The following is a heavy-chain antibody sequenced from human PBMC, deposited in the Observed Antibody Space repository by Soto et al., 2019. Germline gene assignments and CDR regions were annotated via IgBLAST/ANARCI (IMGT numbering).Heavy chain of an antibody. Sequence: GGSLRLSCAASGFTFSSYSMNWVRQAPGKGLEWVSYISSSSSTIDYADSVKGRFTISRDNSKNTLYLQMNSLRAEDTAVYYCARDQLRFLEWSPFDYYYYMDVWGKGTTVTVSS. CDR2: ISSSSSTI. J-gene: IGHJ6*03. D-gene: IGHD3-3*01. CDR3: ARDQLRFLEWSPFDYYYYMDV. V-gene: IGHV3-48*01. CDR1: GFTFSSYS.